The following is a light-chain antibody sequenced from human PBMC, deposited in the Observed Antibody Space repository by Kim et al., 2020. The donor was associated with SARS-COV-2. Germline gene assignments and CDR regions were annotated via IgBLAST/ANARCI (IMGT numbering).Light chain of an antibody. CDR2: DAS. V-gene: IGKV3-11*01. CDR1: QSVNTY. CDR3: QQRNNWLT. Sequence: EIVLTQSPATLSLSPGERATLSCRASQSVNTYLAWYRQKPGQAPRLLIFDASNRATGIPARFSGSGSGTDFTLTISSLESEDFAVYYCQQRNNWLTFGGGTKVDIK. J-gene: IGKJ4*01.